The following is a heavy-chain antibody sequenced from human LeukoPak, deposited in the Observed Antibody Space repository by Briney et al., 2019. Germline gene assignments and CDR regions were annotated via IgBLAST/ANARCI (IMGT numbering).Heavy chain of an antibody. CDR3: ARGYYYMDV. V-gene: IGHV4-59*12. Sequence: SETLSLTCTVSGGSISSYYWSWIRQSPGKGLECIGYIHYTGSTNYNPSLKSRVTISVETSKNQFSLKLSSVTAADTAVYYCARGYYYMDVWGKGTTVTISS. CDR1: GGSISSYY. J-gene: IGHJ6*03. CDR2: IHYTGST.